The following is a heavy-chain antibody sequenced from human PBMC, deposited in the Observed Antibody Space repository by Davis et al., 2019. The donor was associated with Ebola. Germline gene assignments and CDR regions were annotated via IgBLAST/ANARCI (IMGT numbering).Heavy chain of an antibody. D-gene: IGHD3-10*01. J-gene: IGHJ4*02. CDR3: ARHGPGLLWFGESVD. Sequence: MPSETLSLTCTASGGSISSSSYYWGWIRQPPGKGLEWIGSIYYSGSTYYNPSLKSRVTISVDTSKNQFSLKLSSVTAADTAVYYCARHGPGLLWFGESVDWGQGTLVTVSS. V-gene: IGHV4-39*01. CDR2: IYYSGST. CDR1: GGSISSSSYY.